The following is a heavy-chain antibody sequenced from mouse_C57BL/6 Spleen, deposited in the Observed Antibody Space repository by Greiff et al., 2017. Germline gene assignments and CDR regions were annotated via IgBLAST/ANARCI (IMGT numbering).Heavy chain of an antibody. V-gene: IGHV1-15*01. CDR1: GYTFTDYE. CDR3: TRGIEAWFAY. Sequence: VKLMESGAELVRPGASVTLSCTASGYTFTDYEMHWVKQTPVHGLEWIGAIDPETGGTAYNQKFKGKAILTADKSSSTAYMELRSLTSEDSAVYYCTRGIEAWFAYWGQGTLVTVSA. CDR2: IDPETGGT. J-gene: IGHJ3*01.